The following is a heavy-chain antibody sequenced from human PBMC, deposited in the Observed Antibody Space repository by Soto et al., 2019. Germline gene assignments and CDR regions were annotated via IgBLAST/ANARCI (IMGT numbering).Heavy chain of an antibody. D-gene: IGHD3-3*02. CDR1: GYTFSTYT. CDR3: ARDTETLGPRANDALDI. Sequence: QAQLVQSGAEMKKPGASVKVSCKAAGYTFSTYTMNWVRQAPGQSLEWMGWINAGSGNTKYSQNFQGRVSITMDTSASTVYMELTGLKSEDTAVYYCARDTETLGPRANDALDIWGQGTMVTVSS. V-gene: IGHV1-3*01. J-gene: IGHJ3*02. CDR2: INAGSGNT.